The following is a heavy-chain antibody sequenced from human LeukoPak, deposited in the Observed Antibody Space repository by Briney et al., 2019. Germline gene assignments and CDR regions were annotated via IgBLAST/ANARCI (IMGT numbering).Heavy chain of an antibody. CDR3: AREDRDAFDI. V-gene: IGHV1-69*13. Sequence: ASVKVSCKASGGTFSSYAISWVRQAPGQGLEWMGGIIPIFGTANYAQKFQGRVTITADESTSTAYMELSSLRSEDTAVYYCAREDRDAFDIWGQGTMVTVSS. CDR2: IIPIFGTA. J-gene: IGHJ3*02. CDR1: GGTFSSYA. D-gene: IGHD2-15*01.